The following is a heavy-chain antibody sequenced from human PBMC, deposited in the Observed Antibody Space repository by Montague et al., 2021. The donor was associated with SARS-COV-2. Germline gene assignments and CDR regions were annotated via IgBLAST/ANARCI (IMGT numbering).Heavy chain of an antibody. V-gene: IGHV3-23*01. CDR2: TNVIGGGT. CDR1: GFTLSTYA. CDR3: AKDPPQGTYVGVGCSFDI. D-gene: IGHD3-10*01. Sequence: RSLSCAASGFTLSTYALAWVRQAPGKGLEWVSTTNVIGGGTTYADSVKGRFTTSRDNSKNTLYLQMNSLRVEDTAIYYCAKDPPQGTYVGVGCSFDIWGQGTMVTVSS. J-gene: IGHJ3*02.